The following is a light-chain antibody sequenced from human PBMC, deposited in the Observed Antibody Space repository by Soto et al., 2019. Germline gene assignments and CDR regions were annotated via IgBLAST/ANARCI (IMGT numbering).Light chain of an antibody. J-gene: IGKJ3*01. Sequence: EVVLTQSPDTLSLFPGERATLSCRASQRVSSTYFAWYRQKPGQPPSLLIYGASNRATGVPDRFSGSGSGTDFTLTISRLEPEEFAVYYCQQYGSSPPGFTFGPGTTVVIK. V-gene: IGKV3-20*01. CDR1: QRVSSTY. CDR3: QQYGSSPPGFT. CDR2: GAS.